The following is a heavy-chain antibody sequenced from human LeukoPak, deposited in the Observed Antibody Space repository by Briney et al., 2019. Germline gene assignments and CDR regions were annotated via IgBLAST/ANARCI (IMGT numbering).Heavy chain of an antibody. J-gene: IGHJ4*02. D-gene: IGHD1-7*01. CDR3: ASANNWNCKRCTDY. CDR1: GFTFSGYS. V-gene: IGHV3-48*04. Sequence: GGSLRLSCAASGFTFSGYSMNWVRQAPGKGLEWVSYISSSSSTIYYADSVKGRFTISRDNAKNSLYLQMNSLRAEDTAVYYCASANNWNCKRCTDYWGQGTLATVSS. CDR2: ISSSSSTI.